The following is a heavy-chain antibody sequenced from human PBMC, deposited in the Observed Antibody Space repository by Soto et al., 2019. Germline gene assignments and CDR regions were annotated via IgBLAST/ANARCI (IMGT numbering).Heavy chain of an antibody. V-gene: IGHV4-59*01. Sequence: QVQLQESRPGLVKPSDTLSLTCSVSGGSITGFYWSWIRQSPGKGLEWIGCSYFTGATSYNPSLNSGVIIAVDTSKNQFFLNLRSVTAADTAVYYCARERTPRSGFDCWGQGALVTVAP. CDR1: GGSITGFY. CDR2: SYFTGAT. J-gene: IGHJ4*02. CDR3: ARERTPRSGFDC. D-gene: IGHD1-26*01.